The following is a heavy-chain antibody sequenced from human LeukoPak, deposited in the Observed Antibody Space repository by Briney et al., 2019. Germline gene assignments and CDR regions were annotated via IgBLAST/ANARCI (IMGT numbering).Heavy chain of an antibody. CDR3: ARGGSTSYREFLYNWFDP. CDR2: IYYSGST. V-gene: IGHV4-59*01. Sequence: PSETLSLTCTVSGGSISSYYWSWIRQPPGKGLEWIGYIYYSGSTNYNPSLKSRATISVDTSKNQFSLKLSSVTAADTAVYYCARGGSTSYREFLYNWFDPWGQGTLVTVSS. CDR1: GGSISSYY. J-gene: IGHJ5*02. D-gene: IGHD3-10*01.